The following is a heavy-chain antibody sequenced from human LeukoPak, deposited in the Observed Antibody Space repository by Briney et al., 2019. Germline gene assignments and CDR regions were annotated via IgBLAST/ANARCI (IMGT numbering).Heavy chain of an antibody. CDR2: INPNSGGT. CDR3: ARDGEYYYYYYMDV. CDR1: GYTFTGYY. Sequence: ASVKVSCKASGYTFTGYYMHWVRQAPGQGLEWMGWINPNSGGTNYAQKLQGRVTMTTDTSTSTAYMELRSLRSDDTAVYYCARDGEYYYYYYMDVWGKGTTVTVSS. J-gene: IGHJ6*03. D-gene: IGHD7-27*01. V-gene: IGHV1-2*02.